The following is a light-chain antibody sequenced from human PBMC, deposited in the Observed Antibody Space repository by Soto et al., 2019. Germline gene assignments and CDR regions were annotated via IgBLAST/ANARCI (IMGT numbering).Light chain of an antibody. CDR2: AAS. Sequence: EIVLTQSPGTLSLSPGERATLSCRASQNVSSSYLAWYQQEPGQVPRLLIYAASSRATGIPDRFSGGGSGTDFTLTISRLEPEDFAVYYCQQYGTSFTFGTGTKVDIK. J-gene: IGKJ3*01. CDR3: QQYGTSFT. V-gene: IGKV3-20*01. CDR1: QNVSSSY.